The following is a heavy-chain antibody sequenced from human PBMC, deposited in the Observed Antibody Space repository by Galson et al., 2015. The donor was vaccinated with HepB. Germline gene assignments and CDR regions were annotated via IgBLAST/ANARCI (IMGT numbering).Heavy chain of an antibody. V-gene: IGHV3-15*07. J-gene: IGHJ3*02. CDR1: GFTFSNAW. CDR2: IKSKTDGGTT. D-gene: IGHD3-10*01. CDR3: TTGYRITMVRGVISKDAFDI. Sequence: SLRLSCAASGFTFSNAWMNWVRQAPGKGLEWVGRIKSKTDGGTTDYAAPVKGRFTISRDDSKNTLYLQMNSLKTEDTAVYYCTTGYRITMVRGVISKDAFDIWGQGTMVTVSS.